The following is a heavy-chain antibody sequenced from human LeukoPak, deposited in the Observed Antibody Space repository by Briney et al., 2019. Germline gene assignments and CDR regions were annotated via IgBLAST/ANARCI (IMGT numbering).Heavy chain of an antibody. D-gene: IGHD6-19*01. Sequence: GGSPRLSCAASGFTFSSYWMHWVRQAPGKGLVWVSRINSDGSSTSYADSVKGRFTISRDNAKNTLYLQMNSLRAEDTAVYYCATGGYSSGLFDYWGQGTLVTVSS. V-gene: IGHV3-74*01. J-gene: IGHJ4*02. CDR1: GFTFSSYW. CDR3: ATGGYSSGLFDY. CDR2: INSDGSST.